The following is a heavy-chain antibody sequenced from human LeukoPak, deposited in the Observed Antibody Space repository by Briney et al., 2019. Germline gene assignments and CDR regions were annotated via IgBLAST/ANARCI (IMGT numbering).Heavy chain of an antibody. CDR3: AKVASRQGIAAAGTGFDY. Sequence: GGSLRLSCAASGFTFSSYAMHWVRQAPGKGLEWVAVISYDGSNKYYADSVKGRFTISRDNSKNTLYLQMNSLRAEDTAVYYCAKVASRQGIAAAGTGFDYWGQGTLVTVSS. V-gene: IGHV3-30-3*01. CDR1: GFTFSSYA. D-gene: IGHD6-13*01. J-gene: IGHJ4*02. CDR2: ISYDGSNK.